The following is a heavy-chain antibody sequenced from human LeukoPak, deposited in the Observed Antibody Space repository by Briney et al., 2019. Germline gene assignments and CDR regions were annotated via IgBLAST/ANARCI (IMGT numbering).Heavy chain of an antibody. Sequence: LRLSCAASGFTFSSYWMSWIRQPPGKALEWLARIDWDDDKYYSTSLKTRLTISKDTSKNQVVLTMTNMDPVDTATYYCARILGSSDYHWDYWGQGTLVTVSS. D-gene: IGHD3-22*01. CDR1: GFTFSSYW. CDR3: ARILGSSDYHWDY. V-gene: IGHV2-70*11. J-gene: IGHJ4*02. CDR2: IDWDDDK.